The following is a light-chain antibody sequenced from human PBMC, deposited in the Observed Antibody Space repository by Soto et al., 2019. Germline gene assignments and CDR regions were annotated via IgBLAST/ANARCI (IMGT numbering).Light chain of an antibody. CDR2: DVS. CDR3: SSYTTRNSYV. J-gene: IGLJ1*01. CDR1: SSDIGAYNY. V-gene: IGLV2-14*03. Sequence: QSALTQSASVSGSPGQPITISCTGTSSDIGAYNYVSWYQQHPGKAPKLMIYDVSNRSSGVSKRFSGSKSGNTASPTISGLQADDEADYYCSSYTTRNSYVFGSGTKLTVL.